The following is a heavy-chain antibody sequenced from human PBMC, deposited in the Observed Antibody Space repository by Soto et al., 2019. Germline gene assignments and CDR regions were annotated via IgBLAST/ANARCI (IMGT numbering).Heavy chain of an antibody. Sequence: QVQLVESGGGVVQPGGSLRLSCAASGFTFRNYAMHWVRQAPGKGLECLAVIAYDGSNAFYRDSVKGRFTISRDNSKNTLYLRMNSLRSEDTGVYYCARGDREDILVVVGARPGEYGIVIWGKKTTVTVSS. CDR1: GFTFRNYA. J-gene: IGHJ6*01. V-gene: IGHV3-30-3*01. D-gene: IGHD2-15*01. CDR2: IAYDGSNA. CDR3: ARGDREDILVVVGARPGEYGIVI.